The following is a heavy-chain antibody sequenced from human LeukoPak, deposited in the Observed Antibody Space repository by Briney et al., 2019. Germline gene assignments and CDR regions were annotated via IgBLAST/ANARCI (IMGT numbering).Heavy chain of an antibody. CDR3: AELGITMIGGV. Sequence: GGSLRLSCAASGFTFSSYAMSWVRQAPGKGLEWVSAISATGGSTYYADSVKGRFTISRDNSKNTLYLQMNSLRTEDTAVYYCAELGITMIGGVWGKGTTVTISS. CDR2: ISATGGST. CDR1: GFTFSSYA. J-gene: IGHJ6*04. V-gene: IGHV3-23*01. D-gene: IGHD3-10*02.